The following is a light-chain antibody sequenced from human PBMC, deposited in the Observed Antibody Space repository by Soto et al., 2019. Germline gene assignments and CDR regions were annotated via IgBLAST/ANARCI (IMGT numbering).Light chain of an antibody. V-gene: IGKV3-20*01. CDR3: QQYGNSPRYT. Sequence: IVLTQSPGTLSLSPGQRATLSCRASQTVSTTYLAWYQQQPGQAPRLLIYGTSTRATGVPDRFSGSGSVTDFTLTISSLEPEDFAVYYCQQYGNSPRYTFGQGTKLEIK. CDR1: QTVSTTY. J-gene: IGKJ2*01. CDR2: GTS.